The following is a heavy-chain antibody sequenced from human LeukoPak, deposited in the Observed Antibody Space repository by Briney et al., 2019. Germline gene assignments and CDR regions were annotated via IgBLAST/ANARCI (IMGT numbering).Heavy chain of an antibody. V-gene: IGHV3-30*04. Sequence: PGRSLRLSCTASGFTLKNYAMFWIRQAPGKGLEWAAAISDTGTETNYADSVKGRFIISRDDSTGALYLQMHGLRLEDTAMYYCARAADSESSYRSSKYWGQGTLVSVSS. CDR1: GFTLKNYA. CDR3: ARAADSESSYRSSKY. J-gene: IGHJ4*02. D-gene: IGHD3-10*01. CDR2: ISDTGTET.